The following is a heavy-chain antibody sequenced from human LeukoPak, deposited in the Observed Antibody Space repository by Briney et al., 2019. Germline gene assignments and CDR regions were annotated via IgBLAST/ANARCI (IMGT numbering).Heavy chain of an antibody. CDR3: ARDPSYYYDSSGYPN. V-gene: IGHV3-11*06. CDR2: ISSSSSYT. CDR1: GFTFSDYY. Sequence: GGSLRLSCAASGFTFSDYYMSWIRQAPGKGLEWVSYISSSSSYTNYADSVKGRFTISRDNAKNSLYLQMNSLRAEDTAVYYCARDPSYYYDSSGYPNWGQGTLVTVSS. D-gene: IGHD3-22*01. J-gene: IGHJ4*02.